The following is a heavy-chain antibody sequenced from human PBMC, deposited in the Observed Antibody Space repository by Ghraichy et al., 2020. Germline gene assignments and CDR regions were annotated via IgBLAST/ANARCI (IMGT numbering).Heavy chain of an antibody. J-gene: IGHJ6*02. V-gene: IGHV4-34*01. CDR1: GGSFSGYY. CDR2: INHSGST. Sequence: SETLSLTCAVYGGSFSGYYWSWIRQPPGKGLEWIGEINHSGSTNYNPSLKSRVTISVDTSKNQFSLKLSSVTAADTAVYYCARGLGYCSGGSCYSRKDYYYYGMDVWGQGTTVTVSS. CDR3: ARGLGYCSGGSCYSRKDYYYYGMDV. D-gene: IGHD2-15*01.